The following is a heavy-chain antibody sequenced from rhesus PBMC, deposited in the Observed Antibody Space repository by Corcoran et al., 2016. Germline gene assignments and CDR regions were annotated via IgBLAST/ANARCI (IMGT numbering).Heavy chain of an antibody. D-gene: IGHD2-33*01. Sequence: QVQLVQSGAEVKKPGSSVKVSCKASGYTFTDYYMHWVRQAPLQGLEWKGWINPYNGNTKYAQKFQGRVTMTRDTSTSTAYMELSSLRSEDTAVYYCARLMEVADVWGPGVLVAVSS. J-gene: IGHJ5-1*01. CDR3: ARLMEVADV. CDR1: GYTFTDYY. CDR2: INPYNGNT. V-gene: IGHV1S2*01.